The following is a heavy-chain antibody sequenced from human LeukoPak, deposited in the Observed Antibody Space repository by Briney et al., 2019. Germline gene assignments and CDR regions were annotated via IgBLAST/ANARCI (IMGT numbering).Heavy chain of an antibody. CDR3: ARVLGATTWDN. CDR1: GYTFTSYA. D-gene: IGHD1-26*01. Sequence: ASAKVSCKASGYTFTSYAMHWVRQAPGQRLEWMGWINAGNGNTKYSQKFQGRVTITRDTSASTAYMELSSLRSEDTAVYYCARVLGATTWDNWGQGTLVTVSS. V-gene: IGHV1-3*01. J-gene: IGHJ4*02. CDR2: INAGNGNT.